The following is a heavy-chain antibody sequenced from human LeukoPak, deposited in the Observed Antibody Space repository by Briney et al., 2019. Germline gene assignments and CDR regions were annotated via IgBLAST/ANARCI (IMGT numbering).Heavy chain of an antibody. J-gene: IGHJ4*02. V-gene: IGHV3-48*03. CDR1: GFTFSSYE. CDR2: ISSSGSTI. Sequence: PGGSLRLSCAASGFTFSSYEMNWVRQAPGKGLEWVSYISSSGSTIYYAYSVKGRFTISRDNAKNSLYLQMNSLRAEDTAVYYCARVRFLEWLLPFDYWGQGTLVTVSS. CDR3: ARVRFLEWLLPFDY. D-gene: IGHD3-3*01.